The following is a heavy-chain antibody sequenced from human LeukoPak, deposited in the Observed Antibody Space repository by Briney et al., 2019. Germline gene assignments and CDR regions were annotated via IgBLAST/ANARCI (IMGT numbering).Heavy chain of an antibody. D-gene: IGHD6-19*01. CDR1: TFTFNNHG. CDR2: IAADGGVK. CDR3: AREATWGQWYFDH. J-gene: IGHJ4*02. Sequence: PGRSLRLSCVTSTFTFNNHGMHWVRQAPGKGLEWVAVIAADGGVKHYTYSVKGRFVLTRDDSKNTVYLEMNNVKVEDTAVYYCAREATWGQWYFDHWGQGAPVIVS. V-gene: IGHV3-30*03.